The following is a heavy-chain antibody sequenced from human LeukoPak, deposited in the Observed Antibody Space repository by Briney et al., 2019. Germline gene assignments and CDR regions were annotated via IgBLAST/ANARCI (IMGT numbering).Heavy chain of an antibody. CDR3: AREQVYYYGMDV. J-gene: IGHJ6*02. V-gene: IGHV4-30-4*01. CDR1: GGSISSGDYY. Sequence: RTSETLSLTCTVSGGSISSGDYYWSWIRQPPGKGLEWTGYVYYSGSTYYNPSLKSRVTISVDTSKNQFSLKLSSVTAADTAVYYCAREQVYYYGMDVWGQGTTVTVSS. CDR2: VYYSGST.